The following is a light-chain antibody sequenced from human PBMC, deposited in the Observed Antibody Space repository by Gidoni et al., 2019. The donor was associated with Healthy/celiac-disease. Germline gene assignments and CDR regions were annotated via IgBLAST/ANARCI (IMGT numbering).Light chain of an antibody. Sequence: DIKMTQSPSSLSASVGDRVTITCRASQSISSYLNWYQQKPGKAPKLLIYAASSLQSGVPSRFSGSGSRTDFTLTISSLQPEDFATYYCQQSYSTPTFGGGTKVEIK. CDR3: QQSYSTPT. J-gene: IGKJ4*01. CDR2: AAS. CDR1: QSISSY. V-gene: IGKV1-39*01.